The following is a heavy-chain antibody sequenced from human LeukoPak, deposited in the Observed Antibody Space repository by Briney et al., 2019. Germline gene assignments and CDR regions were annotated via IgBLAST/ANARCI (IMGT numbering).Heavy chain of an antibody. CDR3: ARAYGYCSSTSCLCYYYGMDV. J-gene: IGHJ6*02. CDR1: GGSISSYY. D-gene: IGHD2-2*03. Sequence: SSETLSLTCTVSGGSISSYYWSWIRQPPGKGLEWIGYIYYSGSTNYNPSLKSRVTISVDTSKNQFSLELSSVTAADTAVYYCARAYGYCSSTSCLCYYYGMDVWGQGTTVTVSS. CDR2: IYYSGST. V-gene: IGHV4-59*01.